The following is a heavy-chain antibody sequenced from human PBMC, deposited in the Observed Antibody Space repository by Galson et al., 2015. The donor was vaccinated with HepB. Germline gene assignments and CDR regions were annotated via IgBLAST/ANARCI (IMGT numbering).Heavy chain of an antibody. CDR1: GFTFSSYG. D-gene: IGHD3-10*01. J-gene: IGHJ2*01. V-gene: IGHV3-33*01. Sequence: SLRLSCAASGFTFSSYGMHWVRQAPGKGLEWVTIIWYDGSNKYYADSVKGRFTISRDNSKNTLYLQMNSLRAEDTAVYYCARDAAFYGSGSYYFPNWYFDLWGRGTLVTVSS. CDR3: ARDAAFYGSGSYYFPNWYFDL. CDR2: IWYDGSNK.